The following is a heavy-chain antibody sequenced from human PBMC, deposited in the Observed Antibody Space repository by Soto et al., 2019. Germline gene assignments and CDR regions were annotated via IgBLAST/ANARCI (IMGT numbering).Heavy chain of an antibody. J-gene: IGHJ6*02. CDR2: IIPIFGTA. CDR3: ARVLPRDIVVVPAATGYYYYGMDV. Sequence: QVQLVQSGAEVKKPGSSVKVSCKASGGTFSSYAISWVRQAPGQGLEWMGGIIPIFGTANYAQKFQGRVTITADKSTSTAYNELSSLRSEDTAVYYCARVLPRDIVVVPAATGYYYYGMDVWGQGTTVTVSS. CDR1: GGTFSSYA. D-gene: IGHD2-2*01. V-gene: IGHV1-69*06.